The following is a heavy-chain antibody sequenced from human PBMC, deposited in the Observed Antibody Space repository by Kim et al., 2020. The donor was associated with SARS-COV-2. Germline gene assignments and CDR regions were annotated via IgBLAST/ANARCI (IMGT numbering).Heavy chain of an antibody. V-gene: IGHV3-74*03. CDR1: GFTFRDYW. J-gene: IGHJ4*02. Sequence: GGSLRLSCAASGFTFRDYWMHWLRQAPGKGLLWVSRINADGSSFAYADFVEGRFTISRDNAKNTLYVQMNSLEVEDTGVYYCARVSYHHTRGLKGGQGALGTVS. D-gene: IGHD2-2*01. CDR3: ARVSYHHTRGLK. CDR2: INADGSSF.